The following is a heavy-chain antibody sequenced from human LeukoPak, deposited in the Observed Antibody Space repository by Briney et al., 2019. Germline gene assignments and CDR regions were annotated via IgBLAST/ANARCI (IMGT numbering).Heavy chain of an antibody. CDR2: IYYSGST. V-gene: IGHV4-59*01. Sequence: SETLSLTYTVSGGSISSYYWSWIRQPPGKGLEWIGYIYYSGSTNYNPSLKSQVTISVDTSKNQFSLKLSSVTAADTAVYYCARDPWGEKYFDYWGQGTLVTVSS. CDR1: GGSISSYY. CDR3: ARDPWGEKYFDY. J-gene: IGHJ4*02. D-gene: IGHD3-16*01.